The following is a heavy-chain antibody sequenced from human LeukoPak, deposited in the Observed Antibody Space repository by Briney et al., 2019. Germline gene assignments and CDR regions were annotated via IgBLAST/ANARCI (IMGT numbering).Heavy chain of an antibody. Sequence: NPSETLSLTCAVYGGSFSGYYWSWIRQPPGKGLEWIGEINHSGSTNYNPSLKSRVTISVDTSKNQFSLKLSSVTAADTAVYYCSGGLLHVVVVAATPRPSYYYYYYGMDVWGQGTTVTVSS. CDR3: SGGLLHVVVVAATPRPSYYYYYYGMDV. CDR2: INHSGST. J-gene: IGHJ6*02. D-gene: IGHD2-15*01. V-gene: IGHV4-34*01. CDR1: GGSFSGYY.